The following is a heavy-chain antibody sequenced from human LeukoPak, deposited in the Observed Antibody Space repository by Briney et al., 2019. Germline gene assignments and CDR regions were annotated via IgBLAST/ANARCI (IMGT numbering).Heavy chain of an antibody. D-gene: IGHD5-12*01. Sequence: PGGSLRLSCAASGFTFSSYAMHWVRQAPGKGLEWVAVISYDGSNKYCADSVKGRFTISRDNSKNTLYLQMNSLRAEDTAVYYCARDQGYSGYDYFDYWGQGTLVTVSS. V-gene: IGHV3-30-3*01. CDR2: ISYDGSNK. J-gene: IGHJ4*02. CDR3: ARDQGYSGYDYFDY. CDR1: GFTFSSYA.